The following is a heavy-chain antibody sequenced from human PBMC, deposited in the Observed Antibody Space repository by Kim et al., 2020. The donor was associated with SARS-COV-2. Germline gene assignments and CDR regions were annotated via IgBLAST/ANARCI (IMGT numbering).Heavy chain of an antibody. J-gene: IGHJ2*01. D-gene: IGHD3-22*01. CDR2: IIPIFGTA. CDR1: GGTFSSYA. CDR3: ARSSSDTSYYYDSSGKTYWYFEL. V-gene: IGHV1-69*13. Sequence: SVKVSCKASGGTFSSYAISWVRQAPGQGLEWMGGIIPIFGTANYAQKFQGRVTITADESTSTAYMELSSLRSEDTAVYYCARSSSDTSYYYDSSGKTYWYFELWGRGTLVTVSS.